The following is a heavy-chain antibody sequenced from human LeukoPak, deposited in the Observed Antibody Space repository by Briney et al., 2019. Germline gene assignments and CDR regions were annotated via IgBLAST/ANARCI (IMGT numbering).Heavy chain of an antibody. D-gene: IGHD2-15*01. CDR2: ISSSSSYI. CDR1: GFTFSSYS. J-gene: IGHJ4*02. CDR3: ARLVVAAAPSDY. Sequence: GGSLRLSCAASGFTFSSYSMNWVRQAPGKGLEWVSSISSSSSYIYYADSVKGRFTISRGNAKNSLYLQMNSLRAEDTAVYYCARLVVAAAPSDYWGQGTLVTVSS. V-gene: IGHV3-21*01.